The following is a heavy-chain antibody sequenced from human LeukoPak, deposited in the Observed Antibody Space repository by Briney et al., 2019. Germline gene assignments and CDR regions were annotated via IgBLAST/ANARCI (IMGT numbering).Heavy chain of an antibody. CDR3: ARGSSGWPLGHYFDY. J-gene: IGHJ4*02. CDR2: IYYSGST. V-gene: IGHV4-30-4*08. Sequence: SETLSLTCTVSGGSISSGDYYWSWIRQPPGKGLEWIGYIYYSGSTYYNPSLKSRVTISVDTSKNQFSLKLSSVTAADTAVYYRARGSSGWPLGHYFDYWGQGTLVTVSS. D-gene: IGHD6-19*01. CDR1: GGSISSGDYY.